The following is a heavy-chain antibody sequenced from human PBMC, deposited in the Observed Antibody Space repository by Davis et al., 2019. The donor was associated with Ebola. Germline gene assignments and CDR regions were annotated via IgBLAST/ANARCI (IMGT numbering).Heavy chain of an antibody. V-gene: IGHV4-34*01. CDR1: GVSVSGYY. Sequence: MPSETLSLTCAVYGVSVSGYYWSWIRQPPGKGLEWIGEIYHSGSTNYNPSLKSRVTISVDTSKNQFSLKLSSVTAADTAVYYCARGKYYYGMDVWGQGTTVTVSS. CDR3: ARGKYYYGMDV. J-gene: IGHJ6*02. CDR2: IYHSGST.